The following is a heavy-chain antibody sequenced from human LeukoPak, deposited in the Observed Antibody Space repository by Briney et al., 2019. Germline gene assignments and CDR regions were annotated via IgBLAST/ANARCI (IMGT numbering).Heavy chain of an antibody. CDR1: GFTFSSYW. Sequence: GGSLRLSCAASGFTFSSYWMSWVRQAPGKGLEWVANIKQDGSEKYYVDSVKGRFTISRDNAKNSLYLQMNSLRAEDTAVYYCASHALYSSGWYFVNDYWGQGTLVTVSS. V-gene: IGHV3-7*01. J-gene: IGHJ4*02. D-gene: IGHD6-19*01. CDR2: IKQDGSEK. CDR3: ASHALYSSGWYFVNDY.